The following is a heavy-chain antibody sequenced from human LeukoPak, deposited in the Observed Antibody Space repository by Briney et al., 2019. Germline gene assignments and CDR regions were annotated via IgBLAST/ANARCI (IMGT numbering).Heavy chain of an antibody. V-gene: IGHV4-39*01. Sequence: PSETLSLTCTVSGGSISSSSYYWGWIRQPPGKGLEWIGSIYYSGSTYYNPSLKSRVTISVDTSKNQFSPKLSSVTAADTAVYYCARHEADILTGYYNFGLDYWGQGTLVTVSS. J-gene: IGHJ4*02. CDR1: GGSISSSSYY. D-gene: IGHD3-9*01. CDR2: IYYSGST. CDR3: ARHEADILTGYYNFGLDY.